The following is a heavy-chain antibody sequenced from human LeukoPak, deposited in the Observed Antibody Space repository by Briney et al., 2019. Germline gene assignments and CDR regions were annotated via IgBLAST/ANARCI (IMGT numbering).Heavy chain of an antibody. Sequence: GESLKISCQGSGHNFTTYWIGWVRQKPGEGLEWMGLIYPTDSETKYNPSFQGQVTFSADKSTRTADLQWDTLKASDTATYYCTSRRAPYYFYIDVWGKGTTVTVSS. CDR2: IYPTDSET. CDR3: TSRRAPYYFYIDV. J-gene: IGHJ6*04. CDR1: GHNFTTYW. D-gene: IGHD3-10*01. V-gene: IGHV5-51*01.